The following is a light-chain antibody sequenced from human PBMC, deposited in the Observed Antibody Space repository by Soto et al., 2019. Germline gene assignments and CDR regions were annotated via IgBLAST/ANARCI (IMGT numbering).Light chain of an antibody. CDR1: SSNIGAGSD. Sequence: QSVLTQPPSVSGAPGQRVTISCSESSSNIGAGSDVHWYQQLPGTVPKLLIFANINRPSGVPDRFSASKSGTSASLAITGLQADDEADYYCQSYDYSLSGYVFGTGTKVTVL. CDR2: ANI. J-gene: IGLJ1*01. CDR3: QSYDYSLSGYV. V-gene: IGLV1-40*01.